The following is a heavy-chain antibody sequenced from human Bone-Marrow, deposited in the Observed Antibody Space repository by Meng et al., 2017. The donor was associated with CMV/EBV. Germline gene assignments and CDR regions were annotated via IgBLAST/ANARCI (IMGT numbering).Heavy chain of an antibody. CDR3: ARRSIVGATINY. V-gene: IGHV1-2*02. Sequence: ASVKVSCKASGYTFTGYYMHWVRQAPGQGLEWMGWINPNSGGTNYAQKFQGRVTMTRDTSISTAYMELSSLRSEDTAVYYCARRSIVGATINYWGQGTLVTVSS. CDR2: INPNSGGT. CDR1: GYTFTGYY. D-gene: IGHD1-26*01. J-gene: IGHJ4*02.